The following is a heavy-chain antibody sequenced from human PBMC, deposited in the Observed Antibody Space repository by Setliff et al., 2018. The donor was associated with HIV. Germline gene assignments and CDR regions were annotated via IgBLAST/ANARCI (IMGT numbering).Heavy chain of an antibody. Sequence: PGGSLRLSCAASGFSLSDYYMNWIRQAPGKGLEWISQISRYGNNMYYADSVKGRFTISRDDAKNSLFLQMNSLTVEDTAVYYCARAGLYRFDYWDQGALVTVSS. CDR1: GFSLSDYY. CDR2: ISRYGNNM. D-gene: IGHD2-2*02. V-gene: IGHV3-11*04. J-gene: IGHJ4*02. CDR3: ARAGLYRFDY.